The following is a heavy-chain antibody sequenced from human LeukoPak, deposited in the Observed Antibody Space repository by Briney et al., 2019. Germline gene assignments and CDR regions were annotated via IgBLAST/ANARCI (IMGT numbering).Heavy chain of an antibody. CDR3: ARVGVVPAAIPDGFDI. J-gene: IGHJ3*02. D-gene: IGHD2-2*01. V-gene: IGHV3-48*01. CDR2: ISGGSSTI. CDR1: GFTFTSYN. Sequence: GGSLRLSCAVSGFTFTSYNMNWVRQAPGKGLEWIAYISGGSSTIFYADSVKGRFTISRDNSKNTLYLQMNSLTAEDTAVYYCARVGVVPAAIPDGFDIWGQGTMVTVSS.